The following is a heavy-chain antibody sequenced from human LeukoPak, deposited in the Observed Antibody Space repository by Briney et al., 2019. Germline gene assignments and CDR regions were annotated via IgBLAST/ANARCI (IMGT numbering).Heavy chain of an antibody. J-gene: IGHJ4*02. CDR1: GFTFSDAW. V-gene: IGHV3-15*01. D-gene: IGHD3-16*01. Sequence: GGSLRLSCAAPGFTFSDAWMSWVRQLPGKGLEWVGRIKSKTDGGTRDYAAPVKGRFTISRHDSKNTLYLQMNSLKTEDTGIYYCTTDYVWGSYEVYWGQGTLVTVSS. CDR3: TTDYVWGSYEVY. CDR2: IKSKTDGGTR.